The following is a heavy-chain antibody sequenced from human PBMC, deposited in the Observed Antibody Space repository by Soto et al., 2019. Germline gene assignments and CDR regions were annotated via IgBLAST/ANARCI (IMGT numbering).Heavy chain of an antibody. Sequence: SLTCTVSGGSISSSSYYWGWIRQPPGKGLEWIGSIYYSGSTYYNPSLKSRVTISVDTSKNQFSLKLSSVTAADTAVYYCARPDTDGMDVWGQGTTVTVSS. CDR1: GGSISSSSYY. CDR3: ARPDTDGMDV. CDR2: IYYSGST. V-gene: IGHV4-39*01. D-gene: IGHD2-8*02. J-gene: IGHJ6*02.